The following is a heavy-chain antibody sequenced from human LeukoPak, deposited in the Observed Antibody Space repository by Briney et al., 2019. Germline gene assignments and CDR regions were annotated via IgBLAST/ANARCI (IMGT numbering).Heavy chain of an antibody. Sequence: KTSETLSLTCTLSGGSISSYYWSWIRQPPGKGLEWIGYIYTSGSTNYNPSLKSRVTISVDTSKNQFFLKLSSVTAADTAVYYCARLNVLRFLEWFFDYWGQGTLVTVSS. CDR3: ARLNVLRFLEWFFDY. V-gene: IGHV4-4*09. J-gene: IGHJ4*02. D-gene: IGHD3-3*01. CDR2: IYTSGST. CDR1: GGSISSYY.